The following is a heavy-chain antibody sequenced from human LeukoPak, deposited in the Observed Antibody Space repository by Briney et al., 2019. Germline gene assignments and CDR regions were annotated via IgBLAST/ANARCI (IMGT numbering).Heavy chain of an antibody. CDR1: GFTFNNYG. D-gene: IGHD3-10*01. Sequence: GGSLRLSCAASGFTFNNYGMHWVRQAPGKGLEWVAVISDDGRNKYYADSVKGRFTISRDNSKNMLYLQMNSLRPEDTALYYCAKDDWKEEGGGYFLYWGQGTLVTVSS. CDR3: AKDDWKEEGGGYFLY. CDR2: ISDDGRNK. V-gene: IGHV3-30*18. J-gene: IGHJ4*02.